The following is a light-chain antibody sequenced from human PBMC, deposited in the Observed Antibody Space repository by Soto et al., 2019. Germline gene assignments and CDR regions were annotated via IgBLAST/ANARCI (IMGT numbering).Light chain of an antibody. V-gene: IGLV2-14*01. J-gene: IGLJ2*01. CDR1: SSDVGGYNY. CDR3: SSYTSSSTVV. CDR2: DVS. Sequence: SALTQPASVSGSPGQSITISCTGTSSDVGGYNYVSWYQQHPGKAPKLMIYDVSNRPSWISNRFSGSKSGNTASLTISGLQAEDEADYYCSSYTSSSTVVFGGGTKLTVL.